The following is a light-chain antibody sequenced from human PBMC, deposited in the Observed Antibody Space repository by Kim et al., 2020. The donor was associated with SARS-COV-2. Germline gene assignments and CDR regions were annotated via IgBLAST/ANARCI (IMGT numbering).Light chain of an antibody. Sequence: PGERATLSRRASRSVGTYLALYLQEPVQSPRLLIYDSSTLAPGIPARFVGSGSGTDFTLTITSLDPEDFAVYYGQQRSDWPPLTFAGGTKVDIK. V-gene: IGKV3-11*01. CDR2: DSS. CDR1: RSVGTY. CDR3: QQRSDWPPLT. J-gene: IGKJ4*01.